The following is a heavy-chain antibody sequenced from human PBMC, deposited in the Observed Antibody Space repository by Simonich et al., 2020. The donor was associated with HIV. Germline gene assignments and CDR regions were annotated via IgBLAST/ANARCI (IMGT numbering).Heavy chain of an antibody. CDR1: GYTFTGNY. V-gene: IGHV1-2*02. D-gene: IGHD3-10*01. CDR3: ARGPFPNYYGSGSYWGGLDY. J-gene: IGHJ4*02. Sequence: QVQLVQSGAEVKKLGASVKVSCKASGYTFTGNYMHWVRHATGQGLEGRGWISPNSGDTKYAQKFQGRVTMTRETSISTAYMELSRLRSDDTAVYYCARGPFPNYYGSGSYWGGLDYWGQVTPVTVSS. CDR2: ISPNSGDT.